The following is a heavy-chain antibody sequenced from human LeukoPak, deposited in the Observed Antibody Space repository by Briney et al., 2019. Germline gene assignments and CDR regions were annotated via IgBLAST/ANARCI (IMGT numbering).Heavy chain of an antibody. V-gene: IGHV4-30-2*01. J-gene: IGHJ4*02. CDR2: IYHSGST. CDR1: GGSISSGGYS. D-gene: IGHD2-2*01. Sequence: SQTLSLTCAVSGGSISSGGYSWSWIRQPPGKGLEWIGYIYHSGSTYYNPSLKSRVTISVDTSKNQFSLKLSSVTAADTAVYYCSRDRYCSSTSCYPDYWGQGTLVTVSS. CDR3: SRDRYCSSTSCYPDY.